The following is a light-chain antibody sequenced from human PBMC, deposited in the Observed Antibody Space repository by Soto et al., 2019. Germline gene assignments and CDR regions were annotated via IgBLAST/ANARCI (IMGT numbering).Light chain of an antibody. CDR1: QSISTH. J-gene: IGKJ2*01. Sequence: EIQMTQSPSTLSASVGDRVTITCRASQSISTHLAWYQQKPGKAPEVLIYDASTLESGVPSRFSGSGSGTKVTLTISSLQPDDFVTYYCQQYSSNLYTFGQGTKLEIK. V-gene: IGKV1-5*01. CDR2: DAS. CDR3: QQYSSNLYT.